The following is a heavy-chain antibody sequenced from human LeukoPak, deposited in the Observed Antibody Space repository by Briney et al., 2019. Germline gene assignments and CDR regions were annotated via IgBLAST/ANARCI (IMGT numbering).Heavy chain of an antibody. V-gene: IGHV3-74*01. Sequence: QPGGSLRLSCAASGFTFSSYAMSWVRQAPGEGLVWVSRSSTEGSRTSYADSVKGRFTISRDNAKNTLYLQMNSLRAEDTAVYYCAREDTAMADAFDIWGQGTMVTVSS. J-gene: IGHJ3*02. CDR3: AREDTAMADAFDI. D-gene: IGHD5-18*01. CDR1: GFTFSSYA. CDR2: SSTEGSRT.